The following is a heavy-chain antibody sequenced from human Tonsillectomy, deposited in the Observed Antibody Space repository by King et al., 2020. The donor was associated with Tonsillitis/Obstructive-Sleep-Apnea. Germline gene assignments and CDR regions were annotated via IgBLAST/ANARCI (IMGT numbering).Heavy chain of an antibody. Sequence: EFQLVQSGGVVVQPGGSLRLSCAASGFTFDDYTMHWVRQAPGKGLEWVSLISWDGGSTYYADSVKGRFTISRDNSKNSLYLQMNSLRTEDTALYYCARGPMGPFDYWGQGTLVTVSS. D-gene: IGHD3-16*01. CDR2: ISWDGGST. CDR3: ARGPMGPFDY. V-gene: IGHV3-43*01. J-gene: IGHJ4*02. CDR1: GFTFDDYT.